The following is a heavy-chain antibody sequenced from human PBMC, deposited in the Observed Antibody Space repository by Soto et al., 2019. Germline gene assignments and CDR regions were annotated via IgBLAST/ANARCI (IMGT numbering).Heavy chain of an antibody. CDR3: AKTRNSVINYNYYDNMDV. Sequence: QVQLVESGGGVVQPGGSLNLTLPAPGFPFSEYGIHWVPQPPGKGLEWGPITSYDGRHTSYVDSVKGRFTISRDNSGNTAFLEMNRLRVEDTAVYYCAKTRNSVINYNYYDNMDVWGQGTTVTVSS. V-gene: IGHV3-30*18. D-gene: IGHD3-10*01. CDR1: GFPFSEYG. CDR2: TSYDGRHT. J-gene: IGHJ6*02.